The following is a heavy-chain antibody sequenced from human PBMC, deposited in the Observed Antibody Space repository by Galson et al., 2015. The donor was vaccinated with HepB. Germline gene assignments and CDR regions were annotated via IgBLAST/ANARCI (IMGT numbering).Heavy chain of an antibody. CDR1: GFTFSSYG. J-gene: IGHJ4*02. Sequence: SLRLSCAASGFTFSSYGTHWVRQAPGKGLEWVAVISYDGSNKYYADSVKGRFTISRDNSKNTLYLQMNSLRAEDTAVYYCAKDWGNVDYWGQGTLVTVSS. V-gene: IGHV3-30*18. D-gene: IGHD3-16*01. CDR3: AKDWGNVDY. CDR2: ISYDGSNK.